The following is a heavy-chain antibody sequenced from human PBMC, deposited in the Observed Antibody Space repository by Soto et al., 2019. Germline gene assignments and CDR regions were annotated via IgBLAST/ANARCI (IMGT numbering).Heavy chain of an antibody. V-gene: IGHV3-33*01. Sequence: QVQLVESGGGVVQPGRSLRLSCAASGFTFSTYGMHWVRQAPGEGLEWVAVIWYDGSNKYYADSVKGRFTISRDNSKNPLYLQMNRLRAEDTAVYYCARSDDRLATNFDCWGQGTLVTVSS. CDR1: GFTFSTYG. J-gene: IGHJ4*02. CDR3: ARSDDRLATNFDC. CDR2: IWYDGSNK. D-gene: IGHD5-12*01.